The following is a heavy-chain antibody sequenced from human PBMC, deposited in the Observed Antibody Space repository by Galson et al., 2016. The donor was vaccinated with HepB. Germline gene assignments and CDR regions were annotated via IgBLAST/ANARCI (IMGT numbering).Heavy chain of an antibody. Sequence: SLRLSCAASGFTFSSYWMSWVRQAPGKGLEWVANIKQDGSEKYYVDSVKGRFTISRDNAKNSLFLQMNSLRAEDTAVYYCARDSRRKPYSISQGGLLAYCGQGTLVTVSS. D-gene: IGHD2-2*01. CDR3: ARDSRRKPYSISQGGLLAY. J-gene: IGHJ4*02. V-gene: IGHV3-7*01. CDR2: IKQDGSEK. CDR1: GFTFSSYW.